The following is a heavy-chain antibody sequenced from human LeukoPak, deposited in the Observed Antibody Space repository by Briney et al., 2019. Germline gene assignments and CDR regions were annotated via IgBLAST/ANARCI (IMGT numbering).Heavy chain of an antibody. Sequence: PGGSLRLSCAASGFTFSDYYMSWIRQAPGKGLEWVSYISSSGSTIYYADSVKGRFTISRDNAKNSLYLQMNSLRAEDTAVYYCASYVWGSYRHNDAFDIWGQGTMVIVSS. CDR1: GFTFSDYY. J-gene: IGHJ3*02. D-gene: IGHD3-16*02. V-gene: IGHV3-11*01. CDR3: ASYVWGSYRHNDAFDI. CDR2: ISSSGSTI.